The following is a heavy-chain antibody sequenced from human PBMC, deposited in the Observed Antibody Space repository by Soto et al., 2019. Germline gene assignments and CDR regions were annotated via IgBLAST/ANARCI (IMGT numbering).Heavy chain of an antibody. V-gene: IGHV3-33*01. J-gene: IGHJ4*02. CDR2: IWYDGSKT. CDR3: APWRGSWNAAEY. CDR1: GLTFRNLG. Sequence: GGSLRLSCAAPGLTFRNLGLHWVRQVPGKGLDGVAIIWYDGSKTYHADSVEGRFTISRDNSKNILYLQMNSPRTEDTAVYYCAPWRGSWNAAEYWGQGT. D-gene: IGHD1-1*01.